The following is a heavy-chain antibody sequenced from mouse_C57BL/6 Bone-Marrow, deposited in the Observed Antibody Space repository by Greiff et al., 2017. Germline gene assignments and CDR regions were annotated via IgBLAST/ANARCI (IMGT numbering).Heavy chain of an antibody. V-gene: IGHV1-55*01. Sequence: QVQLQQPGADLVKPGASVKMSCKASGYTFTSYWITWVKQRPGQGLEWIGDIYPTSGRTNYNEKFKSKAILTVDTSSNTAYMQLSSLTSEDSAVFYCARSCPLERSIDYCGQGTTPPVSA. CDR3: ARSCPLERSIDY. CDR1: GYTFTSYW. D-gene: IGHD4-1*01. J-gene: IGHJ2*01. CDR2: IYPTSGRT.